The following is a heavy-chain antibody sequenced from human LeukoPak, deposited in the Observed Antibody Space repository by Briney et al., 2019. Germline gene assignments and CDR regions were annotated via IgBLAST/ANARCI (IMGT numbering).Heavy chain of an antibody. V-gene: IGHV3-15*01. Sequence: GGSLRLSCAASGFTFINVWMAWVRQAPGKGLEWVGRIKAKAHGGTIEYAAPVKGRFTISRDDSKNTLYLQMNSLKTEDTAVYYCTTDGVGVEGATYDNWGQGTLVSVSS. J-gene: IGHJ4*02. CDR1: GFTFINVW. CDR3: TTDGVGVEGATYDN. CDR2: IKAKAHGGTI. D-gene: IGHD1-26*01.